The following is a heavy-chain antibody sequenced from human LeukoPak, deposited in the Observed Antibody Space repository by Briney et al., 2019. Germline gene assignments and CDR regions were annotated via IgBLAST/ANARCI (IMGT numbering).Heavy chain of an antibody. CDR2: IYYSGNS. CDR3: ARDVGATHGYFDY. D-gene: IGHD1-26*01. Sequence: PSETLSLTCTVSGGSISSSSYYWGWIRQPPEKGLEWIASIYYSGNSHYNPSLKSRVIISLDTSKNQFSLELNSVTAADTAVYYCARDVGATHGYFDYWGQGTLVTVSS. CDR1: GGSISSSSYY. J-gene: IGHJ4*02. V-gene: IGHV4-39*07.